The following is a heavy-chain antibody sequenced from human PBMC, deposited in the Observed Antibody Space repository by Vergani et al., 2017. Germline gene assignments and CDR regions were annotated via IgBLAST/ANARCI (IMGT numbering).Heavy chain of an antibody. J-gene: IGHJ2*01. CDR2: IYPDDSDT. CDR1: GYNFPNYW. Sequence: EVQLVQSGAELKKPGESLKISCQGSGYNFPNYWIGWVRQMPGKGLEWMGSIYPDDSDTRYSPSFQGQVTISGDKSITTAYLQWSSLRASDTALYYCARRPLLGSGIPNCYRGNWFFDLWGRGTLVTVSS. V-gene: IGHV5-51*06. D-gene: IGHD2-2*02. CDR3: ARRPLLGSGIPNCYRGNWFFDL.